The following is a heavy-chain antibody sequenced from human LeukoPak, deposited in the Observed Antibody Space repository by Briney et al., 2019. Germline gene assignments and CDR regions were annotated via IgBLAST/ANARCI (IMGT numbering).Heavy chain of an antibody. Sequence: PVGSLGLSCAASGFTFSYYWMHWVRQAPTKGLVWVSRIGSDGSSTNYAESVKGRFTISRDNTKSTVYLQMNSLRAEDTAVYYCARVSGGAFDIWGQGTLVTVSS. V-gene: IGHV3-74*01. CDR3: ARVSGGAFDI. CDR2: IGSDGSST. J-gene: IGHJ3*02. D-gene: IGHD2-15*01. CDR1: GFTFSYYW.